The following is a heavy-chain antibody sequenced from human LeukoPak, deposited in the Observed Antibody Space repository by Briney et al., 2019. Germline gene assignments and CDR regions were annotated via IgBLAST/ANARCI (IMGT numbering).Heavy chain of an antibody. Sequence: SVKVSCKASGGTFSSYAISWVRLAPGQGLEWMGRIIPILGIANYAQKFQGRVTMTRDTSTSTVYMELSSLRSEDTAVYYCASLYSSGWYLDYWGQGTLVTVSS. D-gene: IGHD6-19*01. V-gene: IGHV1-69*04. CDR1: GGTFSSYA. CDR2: IIPILGIA. J-gene: IGHJ4*02. CDR3: ASLYSSGWYLDY.